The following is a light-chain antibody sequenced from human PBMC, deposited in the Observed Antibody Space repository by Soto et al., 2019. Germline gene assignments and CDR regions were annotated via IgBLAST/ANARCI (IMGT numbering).Light chain of an antibody. J-gene: IGKJ4*01. V-gene: IGKV3-20*01. CDR1: QSVSSSY. Sequence: EIVLTQSSGTLSLSPGERATLSCRASQSVSSSYLAWYQQKPGQAPRLLIYGASSRATGIPDRLSGSGSGTDFTLTISRLEPEDFAVYYCQQYGSSPLTFGGGTKVDIK. CDR3: QQYGSSPLT. CDR2: GAS.